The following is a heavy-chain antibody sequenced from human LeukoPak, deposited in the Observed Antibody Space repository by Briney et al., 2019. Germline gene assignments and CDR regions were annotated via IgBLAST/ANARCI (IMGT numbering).Heavy chain of an antibody. CDR3: AKDLSGGRGYSYGFDY. D-gene: IGHD5-18*01. J-gene: IGHJ4*02. V-gene: IGHV3-23*01. Sequence: TGGSLRLSCAASGFTFSSYAMSWVRQAPGKGLEWGSAISGSGGSTYYADSVKGRFTVSRDNSKNTLYLQMNSLRAEDTAVYYCAKDLSGGRGYSYGFDYWGQGTLVNVSS. CDR1: GFTFSSYA. CDR2: ISGSGGST.